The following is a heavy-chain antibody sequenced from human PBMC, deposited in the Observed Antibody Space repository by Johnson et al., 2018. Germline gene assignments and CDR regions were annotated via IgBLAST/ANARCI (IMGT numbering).Heavy chain of an antibody. Sequence: VQLVESGGGVVQPGGSLRLSCAASGFTFSSYAMSWVRQAPGKGLEWVTSISDSGGSTSYADSVKGRLTSFRDNSKKTLYLQMNSLRAEDTAVYYGAKGGSTVSRWDYYSGMDVWGQGTTVTVSS. D-gene: IGHD4-17*01. J-gene: IGHJ6*02. CDR3: AKGGSTVSRWDYYSGMDV. CDR1: GFTFSSYA. CDR2: ISDSGGST. V-gene: IGHV3-23*04.